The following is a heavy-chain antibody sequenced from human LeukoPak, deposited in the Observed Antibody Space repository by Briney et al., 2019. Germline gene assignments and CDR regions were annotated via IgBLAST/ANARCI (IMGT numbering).Heavy chain of an antibody. CDR1: GFTVSSNY. D-gene: IGHD1-26*01. V-gene: IGHV3-66*01. J-gene: IGHJ3*02. CDR3: ARTIYSGSYNQWDAFDI. CDR2: IYSGGST. Sequence: GGSLRLSCAASGFTVSSNYMSWVRQAPGKGLEWVSVIYSGGSTYYADSVKGRFTISRDNYKNTLYLQMNSLRAEDTAVYYCARTIYSGSYNQWDAFDIWGQGTMVTVSS.